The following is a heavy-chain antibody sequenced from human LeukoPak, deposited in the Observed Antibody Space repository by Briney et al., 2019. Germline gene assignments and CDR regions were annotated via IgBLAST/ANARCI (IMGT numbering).Heavy chain of an antibody. Sequence: SVKVSCKASGGTFSSYAISWVRQAPGQGLEWMGGIIPIFGTANYAQKFQGRVTITTDESTSTAYMELSSLRSEDMAVYYCARSLNCSSTSCPRYYYYYYMDVWGQGTTVTVSS. CDR1: GGTFSSYA. J-gene: IGHJ6*03. D-gene: IGHD2-2*01. CDR2: IIPIFGTA. CDR3: ARSLNCSSTSCPRYYYYYYMDV. V-gene: IGHV1-69*05.